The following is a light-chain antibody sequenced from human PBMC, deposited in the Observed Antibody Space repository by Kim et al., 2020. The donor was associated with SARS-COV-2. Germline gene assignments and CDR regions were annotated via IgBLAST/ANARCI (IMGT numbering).Light chain of an antibody. CDR2: QDS. CDR1: ALPKQY. CDR3: QSADSSGPYVV. V-gene: IGLV3-25*03. Sequence: SYELRQPPSVSVSPGQTARITCSGDALPKQYVYWYQQKPGQAPVVVMYQDSERPSGIPERFSGSSSGTIVTLTISGVQAEDEADYYCQSADSSGPYVVFGGGTQLTVL. J-gene: IGLJ2*01.